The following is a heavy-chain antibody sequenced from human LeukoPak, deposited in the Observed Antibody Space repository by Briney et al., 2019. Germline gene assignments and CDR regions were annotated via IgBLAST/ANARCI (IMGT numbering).Heavy chain of an antibody. V-gene: IGHV4-38-2*01. CDR2: IYHSGST. CDR1: GYSISSGYY. J-gene: IGHJ3*02. CDR3: ARTDSSSWYGDAFDI. Sequence: SETLSLTCAVSGYSISSGYYWGWIRQPPGKGLEWIGSIYHSGSTYYNPSLKSRVTISVDTSKNQFSLKLSSVTAADTAVYYCARTDSSSWYGDAFDIWGQGTMVTVSS. D-gene: IGHD6-13*01.